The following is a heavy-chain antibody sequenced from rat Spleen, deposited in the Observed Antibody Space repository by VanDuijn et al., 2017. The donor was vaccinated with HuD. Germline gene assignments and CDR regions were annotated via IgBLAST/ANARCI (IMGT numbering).Heavy chain of an antibody. CDR3: ARHRGPGYNYYVMDA. CDR1: GFTFSDYY. D-gene: IGHD1-4*01. J-gene: IGHJ4*01. V-gene: IGHV5-22*01. CDR2: ISYEGSGT. Sequence: EVQVVESGGGLVQPGRSLKLSCAASGFTFSDYYMAWVRQAPKKGLEWVASISYEGSGTYYGDSVKGRFTISRDNAKSTLYLQMDSLRSEDTATYYCARHRGPGYNYYVMDAWGQGASVTVSS.